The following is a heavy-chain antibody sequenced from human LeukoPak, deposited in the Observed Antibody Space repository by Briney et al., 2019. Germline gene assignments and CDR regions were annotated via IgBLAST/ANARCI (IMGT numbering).Heavy chain of an antibody. Sequence: SETLSLTCTVSGGSISSYYWSWIRQPPGKGLEWIGEINHSGSTNYNPSLKSRVTISVDTSKNQFSLKLSSVTAADTAVYYCARGRGRRFGELQFWGQGTLVTVSS. CDR2: INHSGST. CDR1: GGSISSYY. V-gene: IGHV4-34*01. CDR3: ARGRGRRFGELQF. D-gene: IGHD3-10*01. J-gene: IGHJ4*02.